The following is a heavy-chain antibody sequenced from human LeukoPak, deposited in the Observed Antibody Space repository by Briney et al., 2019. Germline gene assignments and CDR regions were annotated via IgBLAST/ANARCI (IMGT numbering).Heavy chain of an antibody. CDR1: GGSISSYY. J-gene: IGHJ6*02. D-gene: IGHD1-26*01. V-gene: IGHV4-59*08. CDR3: ARARIVGARDYYYYGMDV. Sequence: SETLSLTCTVSGGSISSYYWSWIRQPPGKGLEWIGYIYYSGSTNYNPSLKSRVTISVDTSKNQFSLKLSSVTAADTAVYYCARARIVGARDYYYYGMDVWGQGTTVTVSS. CDR2: IYYSGST.